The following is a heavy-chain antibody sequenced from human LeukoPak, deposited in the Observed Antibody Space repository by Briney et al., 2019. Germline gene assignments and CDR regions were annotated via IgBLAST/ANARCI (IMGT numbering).Heavy chain of an antibody. CDR3: ARGAVTAYRYFDL. CDR2: IIPILGIA. CDR1: GGTFSSYA. J-gene: IGHJ2*01. V-gene: IGHV1-69*04. Sequence: SVKVSCKASGGTFSSYAISWVRQAPGQGLEWMGRIIPILGIANYAQKFQGRVTITADKSTSTAYMELSSLRSEDTAVYYCARGAVTAYRYFDLWGRGTLVTVSS. D-gene: IGHD4-17*01.